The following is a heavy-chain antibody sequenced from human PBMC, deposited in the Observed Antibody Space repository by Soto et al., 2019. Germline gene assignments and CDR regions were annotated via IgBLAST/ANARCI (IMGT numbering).Heavy chain of an antibody. CDR2: ISAYNGNT. CDR3: ARDRDLRYFDWFVYYFDY. Sequence: ASVKVSCKASGYTFTSYGISWARQAPGQGLEWMGWISAYNGNTNYAQKLQGRVTMTTDTSTSTAYMGLRSLRSDDTAVYYCARDRDLRYFDWFVYYFDYWGQGTLVTVSS. J-gene: IGHJ4*02. CDR1: GYTFTSYG. V-gene: IGHV1-18*01. D-gene: IGHD3-9*01.